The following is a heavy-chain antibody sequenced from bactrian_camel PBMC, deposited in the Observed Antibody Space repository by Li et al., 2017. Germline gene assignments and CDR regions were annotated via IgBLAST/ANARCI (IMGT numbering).Heavy chain of an antibody. D-gene: IGHD2*01. J-gene: IGHJ4*01. CDR2: INASGGT. CDR3: ATASGVVVPSDY. CDR1: GFTFSKNC. Sequence: QVQLVESGGGVVQPGGSLRLSCAASGFTFSKNCMGWFRQAPGKEREGVAAINASGGTSYADSVKGRFTISKDNAKNTLYLQMSSLKHEDTALYYCATASGVVVPSDYWGQGTQVTVS. V-gene: IGHV3S26*01.